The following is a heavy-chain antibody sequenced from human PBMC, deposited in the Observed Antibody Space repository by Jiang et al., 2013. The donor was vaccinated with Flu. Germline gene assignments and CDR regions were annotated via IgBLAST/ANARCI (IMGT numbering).Heavy chain of an antibody. Sequence: QLVESGGGLVQPGGSLRLSCAASGFTFSSYWMSWVRQAPGKGLEWVANIKQDGSEKYYVDSVKGRFTISRDNAKNSLYLQMNSLRAEDTAVYYCARDDYYYDSSGYYCYWGQGTLVTVSS. J-gene: IGHJ4*02. CDR2: IKQDGSEK. D-gene: IGHD3-22*01. CDR1: GFTFSSYW. CDR3: ARDDYYYDSSGYYCY. V-gene: IGHV3-7*01.